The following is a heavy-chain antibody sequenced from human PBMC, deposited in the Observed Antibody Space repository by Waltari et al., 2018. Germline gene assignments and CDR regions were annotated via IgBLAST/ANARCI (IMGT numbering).Heavy chain of an antibody. CDR3: ARIFKYFDSVGAFDI. Sequence: QVHLVQSGAEVKKPGASVKVSCKASGYTFTDYYVNWVRQAPGQGLEWMGWINPNSGGTNYAQKFQGRVTMTRDTSISTAYMELSRLTSDDTAVYYCARIFKYFDSVGAFDIWGQGTMVTVSS. J-gene: IGHJ3*02. D-gene: IGHD3-16*01. CDR2: INPNSGGT. CDR1: GYTFTDYY. V-gene: IGHV1-2*02.